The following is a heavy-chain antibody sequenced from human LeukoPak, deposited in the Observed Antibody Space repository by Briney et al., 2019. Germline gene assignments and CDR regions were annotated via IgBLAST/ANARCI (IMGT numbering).Heavy chain of an antibody. V-gene: IGHV4-59*01. D-gene: IGHD3-10*01. CDR2: ISYTGST. J-gene: IGHJ4*02. CDR3: ARVLYSGSGLSSYFDY. CDR1: GGSISGSY. Sequence: PSETLSLTCTVSGGSISGSYWSWTRQSPGKGLEWIGYISYTGSTNYNPSLKSRVTISVDASKNQFSLKLSSVAAADTAVYYCARVLYSGSGLSSYFDYWGQGTLVTVSS.